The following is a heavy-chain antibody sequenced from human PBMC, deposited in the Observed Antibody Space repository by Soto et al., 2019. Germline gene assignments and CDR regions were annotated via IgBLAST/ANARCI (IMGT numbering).Heavy chain of an antibody. D-gene: IGHD3-10*01. CDR1: GGTFSSYA. CDR3: GGGSGSYQRVAFDI. J-gene: IGHJ3*02. CDR2: IIPIFGTA. Sequence: QVQLVQSGAEVQKPGSSVKVSCKASGGTFSSYAISWVRQAPGQGLEWMGGIIPIFGTANYAQKFQGRVTITADESTTTDYMELRSLSSEDTAVYYCGGGSGSYQRVAFDIWDQGTMVNVSS. V-gene: IGHV1-69*01.